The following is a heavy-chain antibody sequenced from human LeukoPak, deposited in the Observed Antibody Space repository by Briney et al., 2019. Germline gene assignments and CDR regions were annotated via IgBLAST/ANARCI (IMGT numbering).Heavy chain of an antibody. Sequence: SETLSLTCTVSGVSMRIYYWSWIRQPPGKGLEWIGYIYSSGSAKYNPSLKSRITISVDTSKNQFSLELNSVTAADTDVYYCARMEGTVADWGQGTLVIVSS. J-gene: IGHJ4*02. D-gene: IGHD6-19*01. V-gene: IGHV4-59*01. CDR1: GVSMRIYY. CDR3: ARMEGTVAD. CDR2: IYSSGSA.